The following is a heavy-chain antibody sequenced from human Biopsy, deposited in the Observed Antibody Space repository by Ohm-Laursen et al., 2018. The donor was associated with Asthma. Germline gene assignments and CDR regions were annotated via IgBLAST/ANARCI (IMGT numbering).Heavy chain of an antibody. D-gene: IGHD3-3*01. CDR3: ARDVMEWYLPAFDF. V-gene: IGHV3-30-3*01. CDR2: GGSYYDGGLK. Sequence: SLRLSCAASGFTFRSYAMHWVRQAPGKGLEWVAVGGSYYDGGLKYYADFVNGRFTVSRDDSKNTLYLQINSLRPDDTAVYYCARDVMEWYLPAFDFWGQGTLVTVSS. CDR1: GFTFRSYA. J-gene: IGHJ4*02.